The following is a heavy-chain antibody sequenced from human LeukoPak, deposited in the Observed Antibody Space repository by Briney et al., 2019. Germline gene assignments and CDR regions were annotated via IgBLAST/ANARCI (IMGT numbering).Heavy chain of an antibody. Sequence: GGSLRLSCAASGFTFSNAWMSWVRQAPGKGLEWVGRIKSKTDGGTTDYAAPVKGRFTISRDDSKNTLYLQMNSLRADDTAAYYCAKEKVTNIYYFDSWGQGALVTVSS. CDR1: GFTFSNAW. CDR2: IKSKTDGGTT. CDR3: AKEKVTNIYYFDS. V-gene: IGHV3-15*01. D-gene: IGHD2-21*01. J-gene: IGHJ4*02.